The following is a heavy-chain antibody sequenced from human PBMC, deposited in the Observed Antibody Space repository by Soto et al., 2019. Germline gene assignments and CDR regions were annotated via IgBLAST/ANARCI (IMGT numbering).Heavy chain of an antibody. D-gene: IGHD4-4*01. CDR1: GFTVSSNY. CDR3: ARGTVDSPQNYYYYYYMDV. J-gene: IGHJ6*03. V-gene: IGHV3-66*01. Sequence: GESLKISCAASGFTVSSNYMSWVRQAPGKGLEWVSVIYSGGSTYYADSVKGRFTISRDNSKNTLYLQMNSLRAEDTAVYYCARGTVDSPQNYYYYYYMDVWGKGTTVTVSS. CDR2: IYSGGST.